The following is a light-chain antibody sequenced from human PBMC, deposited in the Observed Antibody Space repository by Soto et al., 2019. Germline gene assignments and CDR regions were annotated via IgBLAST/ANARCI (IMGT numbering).Light chain of an antibody. CDR2: EVS. J-gene: IGLJ3*02. CDR1: TSNIGSNY. Sequence: QSALTQPPSASGTPGQRVTISCSGSTSNIGSNYVFWYQQLPGTAPKLMIYEVSNRPSGVSNRFSGSKSGNTASLTISGLQAEDEADYYCSSYTSSSTLGVFGGGTKLTVL. CDR3: SSYTSSSTLGV. V-gene: IGLV2-14*01.